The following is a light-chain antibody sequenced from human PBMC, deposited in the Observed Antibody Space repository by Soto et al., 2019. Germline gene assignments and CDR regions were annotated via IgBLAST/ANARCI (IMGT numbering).Light chain of an antibody. J-gene: IGKJ5*01. Sequence: DIVMTQSPATLSVAPGERVTFSCRASQGVSRKLAWYQHKPGQAPRPLIYDASKRATGVPDRISGSGSGTDYTLTISSLEPEDFAVYYCQQRTRWPMTFGQGTRLEIK. CDR3: QQRTRWPMT. CDR2: DAS. V-gene: IGKV3-11*01. CDR1: QGVSRK.